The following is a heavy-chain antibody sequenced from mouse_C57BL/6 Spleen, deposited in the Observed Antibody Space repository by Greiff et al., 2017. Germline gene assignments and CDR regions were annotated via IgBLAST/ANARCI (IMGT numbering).Heavy chain of an antibody. J-gene: IGHJ3*01. CDR1: GFTFSSYA. V-gene: IGHV5-4*03. CDR2: ISDGGSYT. D-gene: IGHD1-1*01. CDR3: ARGAITTVVATPFAY. Sequence: EVKLMESGGGLVKPGGSLKLSCAASGFTFSSYAMSWVRQTPEKKLEWVATISDGGSYTYYPDNVKGRFTISRDNAKNNLYLQMSHLKSEDTAMYYCARGAITTVVATPFAYWGQGTLVTVSA.